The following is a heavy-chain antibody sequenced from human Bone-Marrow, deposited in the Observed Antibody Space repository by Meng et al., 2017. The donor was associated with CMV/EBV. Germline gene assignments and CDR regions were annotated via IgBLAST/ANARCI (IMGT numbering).Heavy chain of an antibody. CDR3: ARIDLTFTIFGVVPN. V-gene: IGHV1-18*01. CDR2: VSADNGDT. Sequence: ASVKGSCKTSGYTFTRFGVTWMRQAPGQGLEWMGWVSADNGDTNYAQKFQGRVTMTTDTSTTTAFMELRSLTSDDTAVYYCARIDLTFTIFGVVPNWGQGTPVTVPS. CDR1: GYTFTRFG. D-gene: IGHD3-3*01. J-gene: IGHJ4*02.